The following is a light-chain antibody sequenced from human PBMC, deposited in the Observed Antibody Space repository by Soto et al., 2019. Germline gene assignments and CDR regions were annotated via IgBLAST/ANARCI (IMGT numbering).Light chain of an antibody. J-gene: IGKJ2*01. CDR1: QSVGGSY. CDR3: QQYGSSYT. CDR2: DAS. V-gene: IGKV3-20*01. Sequence: EIVLTQSPGTLSLSPGERATLSCRASQSVGGSYLAWYQQRPGQAPRLLIYDASTRATGIPDRFSGSGSGTDFTLTISRLEPEDFAVYHCQQYGSSYTFGQGTRPEIK.